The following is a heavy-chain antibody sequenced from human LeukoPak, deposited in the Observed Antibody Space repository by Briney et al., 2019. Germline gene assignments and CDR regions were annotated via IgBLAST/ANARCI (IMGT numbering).Heavy chain of an antibody. CDR2: IKQDGSEK. CDR1: GFTFSGYW. D-gene: IGHD6-19*01. Sequence: GGSLRLSYAASGFTFSGYWMSWVRRAPGKGLEWEANIKQDGSEKYYLDSVKGRFTISRDNAKNSLYLQMNSLRAEDTAVYYCAREVGYSSGFNWFDPWGQGTLVTVSS. CDR3: AREVGYSSGFNWFDP. J-gene: IGHJ5*02. V-gene: IGHV3-7*01.